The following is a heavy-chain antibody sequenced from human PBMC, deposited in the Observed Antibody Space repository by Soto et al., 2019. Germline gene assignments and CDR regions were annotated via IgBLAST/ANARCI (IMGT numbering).Heavy chain of an antibody. J-gene: IGHJ6*02. D-gene: IGHD4-17*01. CDR1: GDTFNSYT. V-gene: IGHV1-69*10. Sequence: ASVKVSCKTSGDTFNSYTINWVRQAPGQGLEWMGGIIPLSGMANYAQKFQGRVTISADKSTKTAYMEVSRLRSEDTAIYYCARGTEYYYYDFEVWGQGTTVTVSS. CDR3: ARGTEYYYYDFEV. CDR2: IIPLSGMA.